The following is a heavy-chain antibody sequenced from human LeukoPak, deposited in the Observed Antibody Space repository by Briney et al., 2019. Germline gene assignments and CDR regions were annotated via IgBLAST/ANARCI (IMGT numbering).Heavy chain of an antibody. Sequence: GRSLRLSCAASGFTFSSYGMHWVRQAPGKGLEWVAVLWYDGSNKYYADSVKGRFTISRDNSKNTLSLQMNSLRVEDTAVYYCAREREGYCSGGSCYSYGLDVWGQGTTVTVSS. CDR3: AREREGYCSGGSCYSYGLDV. CDR2: LWYDGSNK. D-gene: IGHD2-15*01. J-gene: IGHJ6*02. V-gene: IGHV3-33*01. CDR1: GFTFSSYG.